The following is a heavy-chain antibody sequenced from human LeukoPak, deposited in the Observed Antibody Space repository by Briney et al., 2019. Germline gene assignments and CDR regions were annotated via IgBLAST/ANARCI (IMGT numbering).Heavy chain of an antibody. D-gene: IGHD5-18*01. J-gene: IGHJ4*02. V-gene: IGHV1-46*01. CDR1: GYTFTSYY. Sequence: GASVKVSCKASGYTFTSYYMHWVRQAPGQGLEWMRIINPSGGSTSYAQKFQGRVTMTTDTITNTAFMELRSLRFEDTAVYYCARDKAPRYTYGLGHWGQGTLVTVSS. CDR3: ARDKAPRYTYGLGH. CDR2: INPSGGST.